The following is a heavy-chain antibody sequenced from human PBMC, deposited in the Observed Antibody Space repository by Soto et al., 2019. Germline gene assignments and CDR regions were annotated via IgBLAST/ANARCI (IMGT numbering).Heavy chain of an antibody. Sequence: QVQLVQSGAEVKKPGASVRVSCKASGYTCTTYAFNWVRQAPGQGLEWMGWISAYSGNTNSAQKFQGRLTMTTDTSTSTAYMELRSLPSDDTAVYYCARDQTVLDYWGQGTLVTVYS. CDR2: ISAYSGNT. CDR1: GYTCTTYA. J-gene: IGHJ4*02. V-gene: IGHV1-18*04. D-gene: IGHD4-4*01. CDR3: ARDQTVLDY.